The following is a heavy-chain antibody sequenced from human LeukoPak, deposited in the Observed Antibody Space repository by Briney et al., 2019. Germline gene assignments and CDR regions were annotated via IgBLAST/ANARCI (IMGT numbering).Heavy chain of an antibody. V-gene: IGHV3-53*01. CDR3: ARAQWRTYSYYYMDV. CDR1: GFTVSFNY. J-gene: IGHJ6*03. D-gene: IGHD6-19*01. Sequence: GGSLRLSCAASGFTVSFNYMSWVRQAPGKGLEWISVIYSGGSTYYADSVKGRFTISRDDSKNTLYLQMNSLRAEDTTIYYCARAQWRTYSYYYMDVWGKGTTVTVSS. CDR2: IYSGGST.